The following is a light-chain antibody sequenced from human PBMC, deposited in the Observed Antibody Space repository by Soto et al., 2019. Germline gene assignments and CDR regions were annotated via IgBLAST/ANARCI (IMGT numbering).Light chain of an antibody. Sequence: SALTQPASRSESPGQSITDSGTGTRDDIGRHNHVSWYQQHPGKAPILMISEVTNRPSGVSNRFSGSKSGNTASLTISRLQAEDEADYYCASYRTINTYVFGTGTKGTVL. J-gene: IGLJ1*01. CDR1: RDDIGRHNH. CDR2: EVT. CDR3: ASYRTINTYV. V-gene: IGLV2-14*01.